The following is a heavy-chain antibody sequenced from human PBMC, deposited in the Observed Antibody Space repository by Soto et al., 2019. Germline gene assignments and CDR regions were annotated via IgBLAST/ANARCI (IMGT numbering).Heavy chain of an antibody. CDR1: GGSISSSSYY. J-gene: IGHJ6*02. D-gene: IGHD5-12*01. V-gene: IGHV4-39*01. Sequence: SETLSLTCTVSGGSISSSSYYWGWIRQPPGKGLEWFGSIYYSGSTYYNPSLKSRVTISVDTSKNQFSLKLSSVTAADTAVYYCARHWGPRMVATYYYYYYGMDVWGQGTTVTVSS. CDR3: ARHWGPRMVATYYYYYYGMDV. CDR2: IYYSGST.